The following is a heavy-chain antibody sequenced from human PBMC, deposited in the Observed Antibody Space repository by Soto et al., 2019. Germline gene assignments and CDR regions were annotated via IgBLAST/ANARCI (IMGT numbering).Heavy chain of an antibody. CDR3: ASSLRTTRNWFDP. CDR2: ISSSSSYI. CDR1: GFTFSSYS. V-gene: IGHV3-21*01. D-gene: IGHD4-17*01. Sequence: GGSLRLSCAASGFTFSSYSMNWVRQAPGKGLEWVSSISSSSSYIYYADSVKGRFTISRDNAKNSLYLQMNSLRAEDTAVYYCASSLRTTRNWFDPWGQGTRVTVSS. J-gene: IGHJ5*02.